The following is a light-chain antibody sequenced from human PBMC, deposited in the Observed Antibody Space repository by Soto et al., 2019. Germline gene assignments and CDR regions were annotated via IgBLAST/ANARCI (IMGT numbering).Light chain of an antibody. V-gene: IGKV3-11*01. J-gene: IGKJ4*01. CDR3: QQRSNWPLT. CDR2: VAS. Sequence: EIVLTQPPATLSLAPGKRSTPPSTASQRVGGSLAWYQQKPGRAPRLPIYVASDRATGIPARFSGSGSGTDFTLSISSLEPEDFAVYYCQQRSNWPLTFGGGTKVEIK. CDR1: QRVGGS.